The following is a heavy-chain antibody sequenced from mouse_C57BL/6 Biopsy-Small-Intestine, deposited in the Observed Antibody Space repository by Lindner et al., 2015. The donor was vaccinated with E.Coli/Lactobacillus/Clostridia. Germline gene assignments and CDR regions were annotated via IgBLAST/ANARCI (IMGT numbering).Heavy chain of an antibody. CDR3: ARIRYYGSRRNFDY. D-gene: IGHD1-1*01. CDR1: GYTFTGYW. CDR2: ILPGSGNT. V-gene: IGHV1-9*01. J-gene: IGHJ2*01. Sequence: VQLQESGAELMKPGASVKLSCKAAGYTFTGYWIQWVKQSPGHGLEWIGEILPGSGNTNYNEKFKGKATFTADTSSNTAYMQLSSLTTEDSAIYYCARIRYYGSRRNFDYWGQGTTLTVSS.